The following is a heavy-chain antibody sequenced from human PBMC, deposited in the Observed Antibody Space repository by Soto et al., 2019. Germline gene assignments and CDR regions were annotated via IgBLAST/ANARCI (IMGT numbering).Heavy chain of an antibody. D-gene: IGHD5-12*01. CDR2: TYFRSKWYN. V-gene: IGHV6-1*01. Sequence: PSQTLSLTCAISGDSVSSNTASWNWIRQSPSRGLEWLGRTYFRSKWYNDYAVSVKSRIIINPDTSNNQFSLQLNPVTPEDTAVYFCAKGDNLGPKTGYAFDPWGQGSMVTVS. J-gene: IGHJ5*02. CDR1: GDSVSSNTAS. CDR3: AKGDNLGPKTGYAFDP.